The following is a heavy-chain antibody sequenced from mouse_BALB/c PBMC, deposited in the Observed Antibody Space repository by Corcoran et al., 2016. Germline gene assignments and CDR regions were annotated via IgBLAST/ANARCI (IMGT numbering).Heavy chain of an antibody. CDR2: ISCYNGAT. CDR1: GYSFTGYY. J-gene: IGHJ4*01. V-gene: IGHV1S34*01. Sequence: LVKTGASVKISCKASGYSFTGYYMHWVKQSHGKSLEWIGYISCYNGATSYNQKFKGKATFTVDTSSSTAYMQFNSLTSEDSAVYYCARSAGDYHYAMDYWGQGTSVTVSS. CDR3: ARSAGDYHYAMDY. D-gene: IGHD2-4*01.